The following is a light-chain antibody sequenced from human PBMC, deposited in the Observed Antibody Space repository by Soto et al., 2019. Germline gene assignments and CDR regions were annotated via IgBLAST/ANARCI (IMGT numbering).Light chain of an antibody. CDR2: DVS. J-gene: IGLJ2*01. CDR1: SSDVGGYNY. Sequence: QSVLTQPAPVSGSPGQSITISCTGTSSDVGGYNYVSWYQQHPGKAPKLMIYDVSNRPSGVSNRFSGSKSGNTASLTISGLQAEDEADYYCSSYTSSSTRVFGGGTKVTVL. V-gene: IGLV2-14*01. CDR3: SSYTSSSTRV.